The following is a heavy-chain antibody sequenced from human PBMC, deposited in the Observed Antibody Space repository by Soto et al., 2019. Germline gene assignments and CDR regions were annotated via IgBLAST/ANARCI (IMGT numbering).Heavy chain of an antibody. CDR1: GGSISTGAYS. J-gene: IGHJ4*02. V-gene: IGHV4-30-4*01. Sequence: QVQLQESGPGLVKPSQTLSLTCTVSGGSISTGAYSWSWIRQPPGKGLEWIGSIYYSGSTYYSPSLKSRLTMSLGTSKNQFSLKLSSVAAADTAVYYCARGGQGSPFDYWGQGTLVTVSS. CDR2: IYYSGST. CDR3: ARGGQGSPFDY.